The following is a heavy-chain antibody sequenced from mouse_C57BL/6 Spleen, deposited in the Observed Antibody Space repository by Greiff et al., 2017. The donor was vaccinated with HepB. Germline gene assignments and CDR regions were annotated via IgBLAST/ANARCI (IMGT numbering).Heavy chain of an antibody. V-gene: IGHV1-52*01. CDR3: AREYYYGSSEYFDV. CDR1: GYTFTSYW. D-gene: IGHD1-1*01. CDR2: IDPSDSET. Sequence: VQLQQPGAELVRPGSSVKLSCKASGYTFTSYWMHWVKQRPIQGLEWIGNIDPSDSETHYNQKFKDKATFTVDKSSSTAYMQLSSLTSEDSAVYYCAREYYYGSSEYFDVWGTGTTVTVSS. J-gene: IGHJ1*03.